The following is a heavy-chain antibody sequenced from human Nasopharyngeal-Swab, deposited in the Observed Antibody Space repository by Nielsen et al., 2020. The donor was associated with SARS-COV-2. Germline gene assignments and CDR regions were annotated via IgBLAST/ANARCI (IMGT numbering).Heavy chain of an antibody. D-gene: IGHD4/OR15-4a*01. CDR3: AKDGGLTTFPYYYYYGMDV. V-gene: IGHV3-74*01. CDR2: IDGDGSIT. J-gene: IGHJ6*02. Sequence: GESLKISCAASGFTFSSYWMHWVRLAPGKGLVWVARIDGDGSITNYADSVEGRFGISRDNAKNTVYLQMNSLRAEDTAVYYCAKDGGLTTFPYYYYYGMDVWGQGTTVTVSS. CDR1: GFTFSSYW.